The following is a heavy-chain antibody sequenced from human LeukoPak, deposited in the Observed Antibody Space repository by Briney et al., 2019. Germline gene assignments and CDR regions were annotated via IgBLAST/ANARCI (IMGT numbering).Heavy chain of an antibody. V-gene: IGHV6-1*01. CDR1: GDRVSSNSAA. J-gene: IGHJ4*02. CDR3: VREADYFDY. CDR2: TYYRSDWYH. Sequence: SQTLSLTCGISGDRVSSNSAAWNWIRQSPSRGLEWLGRTYYRSDWYHDYAVSLKSRITISADTSKNQLSLQLNSVIPEDTAVYFCVREADYFDYWGQGTLVTVSS.